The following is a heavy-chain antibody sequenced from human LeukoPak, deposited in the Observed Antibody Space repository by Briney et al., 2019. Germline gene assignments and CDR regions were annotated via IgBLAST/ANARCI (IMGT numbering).Heavy chain of an antibody. D-gene: IGHD3-10*01. CDR1: GFTFSRHA. V-gene: IGHV3-33*08. J-gene: IGHJ3*02. CDR2: IWYDGSNK. CDR3: ARDSYGWGGAFDI. Sequence: PGGSLRLSCAASGFTFSRHAMHWVRQAPGKGLEWVAVIWYDGSNKYYADSVKGRYTISRDNSKNTLYLQMNSLRAEDTAAYYCARDSYGWGGAFDIWGQGTMVTVSS.